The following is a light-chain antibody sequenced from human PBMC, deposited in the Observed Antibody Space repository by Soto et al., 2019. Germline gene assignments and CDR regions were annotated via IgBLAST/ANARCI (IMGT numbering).Light chain of an antibody. CDR2: EVN. V-gene: IGLV2-23*02. J-gene: IGLJ1*01. Sequence: QSVLTQPASVSGSPGQSITISCTGTSSNVGSYKLVSWYQQHPGKAPKLMIFEVNKRPSGVSNRFSGSKSGNTASLTISGLKVEDEAAYYCCSSRGSPTYVFGTGTKVTVL. CDR3: CSSRGSPTYV. CDR1: SSNVGSYKL.